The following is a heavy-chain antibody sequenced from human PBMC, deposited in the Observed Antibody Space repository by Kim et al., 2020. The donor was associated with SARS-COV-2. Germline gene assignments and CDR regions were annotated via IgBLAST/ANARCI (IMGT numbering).Heavy chain of an antibody. CDR3: ARGFRGAHRYRDAFDI. J-gene: IGHJ3*02. D-gene: IGHD3-16*02. Sequence: SVKGRFTISRDNAKNSLYLQMNSLRAEDTALYYCARGFRGAHRYRDAFDIWGQGTMVTVSS. V-gene: IGHV3-20*03.